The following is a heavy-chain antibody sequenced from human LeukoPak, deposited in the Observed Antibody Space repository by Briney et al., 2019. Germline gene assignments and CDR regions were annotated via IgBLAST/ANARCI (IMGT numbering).Heavy chain of an antibody. CDR1: GFTFSSYW. V-gene: IGHV3-7*01. CDR3: ARKYDYGDYFDY. D-gene: IGHD4-17*01. J-gene: IGHJ4*02. CDR2: IKQDGSEK. Sequence: PGGSLRLSCAASGFTFSSYWMSWVRQAPGKGLEWGANIKQDGSEKYYVDSVKGRFTISRDNAKNSLYLQMNSLRADDTAVYYCARKYDYGDYFDYWGQGTLVTVSS.